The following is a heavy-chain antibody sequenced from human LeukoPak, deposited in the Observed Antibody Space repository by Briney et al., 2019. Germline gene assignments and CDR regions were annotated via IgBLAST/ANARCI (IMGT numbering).Heavy chain of an antibody. V-gene: IGHV4-34*01. CDR2: INHSGST. Sequence: SETLSLTCAVYGGSFSGYYWSWIRQPPGKGLEWIGEINHSGSTNYNPSLKSRVTISVDTSKNQFSLRLSSVTAADTAVYYCARGVWVVVVAATNDAFDIWSQGTMVTVSS. J-gene: IGHJ3*02. D-gene: IGHD2-15*01. CDR1: GGSFSGYY. CDR3: ARGVWVVVVAATNDAFDI.